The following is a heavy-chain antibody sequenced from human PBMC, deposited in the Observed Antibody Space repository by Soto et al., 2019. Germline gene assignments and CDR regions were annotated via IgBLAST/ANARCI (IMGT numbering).Heavy chain of an antibody. V-gene: IGHV3-33*01. Sequence: SLRLSCAASGFKFRNYAIHWVRQAPGKGLEWLAVIWFDGSKKYYADSGKGRFTISRDNSKNSVYLDMNSLTADDSGVFYCARAHTMMILDRFDPWGHGTLVTVSS. CDR2: IWFDGSKK. CDR1: GFKFRNYA. D-gene: IGHD3-22*01. J-gene: IGHJ5*02. CDR3: ARAHTMMILDRFDP.